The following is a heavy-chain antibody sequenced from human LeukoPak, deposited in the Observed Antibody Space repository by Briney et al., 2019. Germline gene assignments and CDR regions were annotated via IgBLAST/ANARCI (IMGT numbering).Heavy chain of an antibody. CDR1: GFTFSSYS. CDR3: AKESRYSSSWWNYYYYMDV. D-gene: IGHD6-13*01. V-gene: IGHV3-30*18. Sequence: GGSLRLSCAASGFTFSSYSMNWVRQAPGKGLEWVAVISYDGSNKYYADSVKGRFTISRDHSKNTLYLQMNSLRAEDTAVYYCAKESRYSSSWWNYYYYMDVWGKGTTVTVSS. J-gene: IGHJ6*03. CDR2: ISYDGSNK.